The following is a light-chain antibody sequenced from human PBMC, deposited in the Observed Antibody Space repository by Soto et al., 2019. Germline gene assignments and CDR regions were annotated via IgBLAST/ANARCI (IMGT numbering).Light chain of an antibody. Sequence: QSALTQPASVSGSPGQSIAISCTGTSSDVGNYNLVSWYQQHPGKAPRLMIFEVNKRPSGVSDRFSGSKSVNTATLTISGLQAEDEADYYCSSHTSSSTRVFGTGTKVTVL. CDR1: SSDVGNYNL. V-gene: IGLV2-14*02. CDR3: SSHTSSSTRV. J-gene: IGLJ1*01. CDR2: EVN.